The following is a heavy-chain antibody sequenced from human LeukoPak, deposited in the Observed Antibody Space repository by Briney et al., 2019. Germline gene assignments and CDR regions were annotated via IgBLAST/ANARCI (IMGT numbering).Heavy chain of an antibody. CDR1: GFTFSNYA. J-gene: IGHJ4*02. CDR3: ARDSTTVTSRYFDY. CDR2: VSGSGGDT. D-gene: IGHD4-17*01. Sequence: GGSLRLSCAASGFTFSNYAMNWVRQAPGKGLEWVSAVSGSGGDTFYADSVKGRFTISRDNSKNTLYLQMNSLRAEDTAVYYCARDSTTVTSRYFDYWGQGTLVTVSS. V-gene: IGHV3-23*01.